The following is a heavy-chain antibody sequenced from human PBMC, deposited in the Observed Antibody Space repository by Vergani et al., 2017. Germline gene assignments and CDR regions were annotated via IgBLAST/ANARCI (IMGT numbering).Heavy chain of an antibody. CDR1: GFTVSSNY. Sequence: EVQLVETGGGLIQPGGSLRLSCAASGFTVSSNYMSWVRQAPGKGLEWVSVIYSGGSTYYADSVQGRFTISRDNSKNTLYLQMNSLRAEDTAVYYCARVRSFGSSSWNYFDYWGQGTLVTVSA. J-gene: IGHJ4*02. V-gene: IGHV3-53*02. D-gene: IGHD6-13*01. CDR3: ARVRSFGSSSWNYFDY. CDR2: IYSGGST.